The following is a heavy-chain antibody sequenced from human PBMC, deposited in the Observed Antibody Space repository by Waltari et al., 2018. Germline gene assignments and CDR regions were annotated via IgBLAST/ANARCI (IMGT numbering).Heavy chain of an antibody. D-gene: IGHD3-22*01. Sequence: QVQLVQSGAEVKKPGASVKVSCKTSGYTFSIYGLHWLRQAPGQGLEWMGWINAAHGSTKYSQKFQGRLTITRDTSASTIYMELSSLRSEDTAMYYCARDSDYYDSSGYGNWFDPWGQGTLVTVSS. J-gene: IGHJ5*02. CDR2: INAAHGST. CDR3: ARDSDYYDSSGYGNWFDP. CDR1: GYTFSIYG. V-gene: IGHV1-3*01.